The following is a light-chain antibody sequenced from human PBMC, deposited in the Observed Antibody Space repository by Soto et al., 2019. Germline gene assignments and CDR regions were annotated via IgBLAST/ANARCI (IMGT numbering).Light chain of an antibody. CDR3: QQYESSPTT. Sequence: EIVLTQSPGTLSLSPGERATLSCRASQSVSSTYLAWYQQKPGQAPSLLIYGASRRATGIPDRFSGSGSGTDFTLTISRLEPEDFSVYYCQQYESSPTTFGGGTKVDIK. CDR2: GAS. J-gene: IGKJ4*01. CDR1: QSVSSTY. V-gene: IGKV3-20*01.